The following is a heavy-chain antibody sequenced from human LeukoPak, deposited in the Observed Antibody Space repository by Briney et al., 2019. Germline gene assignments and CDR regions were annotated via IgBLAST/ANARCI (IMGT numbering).Heavy chain of an antibody. V-gene: IGHV4-39*01. CDR2: IYYSGST. CDR3: WDHYYDSSGYLDY. Sequence: PSETLSLTCTVSGGSISSSSYYWGWIRQPPGKGLEWIGSIYYSGSTYYNPSLKSRVTISVDTSKNQFSLKLSSVTAADTAVYYFWDHYYDSSGYLDYWGQGTLVTVSS. CDR1: GGSISSSSYY. J-gene: IGHJ4*02. D-gene: IGHD3-22*01.